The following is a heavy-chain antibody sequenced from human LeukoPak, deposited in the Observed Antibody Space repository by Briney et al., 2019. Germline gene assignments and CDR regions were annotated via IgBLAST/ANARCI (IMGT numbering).Heavy chain of an antibody. D-gene: IGHD1-26*01. J-gene: IGHJ4*02. Sequence: SETLSLTCTVSGASISSFYRSWIRQPAGKGLEWIGRIYTSGGTNYNPSLKSRVTMSIDTSKNQLSLKLYSVTAADTAVYYCVTDRSGSHDYWGQGILVTVSS. V-gene: IGHV4-4*07. CDR1: GASISSFY. CDR2: IYTSGGT. CDR3: VTDRSGSHDY.